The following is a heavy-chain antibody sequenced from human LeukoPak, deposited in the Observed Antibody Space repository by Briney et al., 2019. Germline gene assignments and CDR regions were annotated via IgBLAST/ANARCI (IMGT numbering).Heavy chain of an antibody. J-gene: IGHJ4*02. CDR1: GFTSSNAW. CDR3: TTDLVTMVRGVPDY. D-gene: IGHD3-10*01. Sequence: GGSLRLSCAASGFTSSNAWMSCVRQAPGNGREWVGRFKSKADGGTTDYAAPVKGRFTISRDDSKNTLYQKMNSLKTEDTAVYYCTTDLVTMVRGVPDYWGQGPLVTVSS. CDR2: FKSKADGGTT. V-gene: IGHV3-15*01.